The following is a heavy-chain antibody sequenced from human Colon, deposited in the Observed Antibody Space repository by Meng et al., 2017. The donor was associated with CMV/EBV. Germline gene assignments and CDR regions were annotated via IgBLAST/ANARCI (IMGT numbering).Heavy chain of an antibody. CDR3: AKLSGTETFFDF. V-gene: IGHV3-9*01. CDR1: GFIFVDYT. D-gene: IGHD2/OR15-2a*01. J-gene: IGHJ4*02. CDR2: ISWNSVYI. Sequence: GGSLRLSCASSGFIFVDYTMHWVRQAPGKGLEWVSRISWNSVYIAYADSVKGRFTISRDNEKDSLYLHMNNLGPEDTAFYYCAKLSGTETFFDFWGQGTLVTVSS.